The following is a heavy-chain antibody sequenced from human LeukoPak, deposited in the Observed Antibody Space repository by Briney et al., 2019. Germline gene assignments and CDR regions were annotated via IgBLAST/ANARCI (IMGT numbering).Heavy chain of an antibody. V-gene: IGHV3-20*04. D-gene: IGHD3-10*01. J-gene: IGHJ4*02. Sequence: PGGSLRLSCAVSGFTFDEYGMSWVRQVPGKGLEWVSGINWNGGSTGYADSVKGRFTISRDNARNSLYLQMNSLRAEDTALYYCARGSRGRWGNYYNFGDYWGQGILVTVSS. CDR2: INWNGGST. CDR3: ARGSRGRWGNYYNFGDY. CDR1: GFTFDEYG.